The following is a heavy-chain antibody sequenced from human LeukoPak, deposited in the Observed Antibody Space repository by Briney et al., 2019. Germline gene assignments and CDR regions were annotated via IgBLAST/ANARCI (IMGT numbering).Heavy chain of an antibody. CDR2: ISSSGSTI. J-gene: IGHJ3*02. CDR1: GFTFSSYE. V-gene: IGHV3-48*03. D-gene: IGHD1-1*01. CDR3: ARGDNWNEWAFDI. Sequence: PGASLRLSCAASGFTFSSYEMNWVRQAPGKGLEWVSYISSSGSTIYYADSVKGRFTISRDNAKNSLYLQMNSLRAEDTAVYYCARGDNWNEWAFDIWGQGTMVTVSS.